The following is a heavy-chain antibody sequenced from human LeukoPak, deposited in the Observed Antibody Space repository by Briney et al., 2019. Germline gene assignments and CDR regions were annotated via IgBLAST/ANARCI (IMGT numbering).Heavy chain of an antibody. CDR3: AKVLRVTHYYYYYGMDV. J-gene: IGHJ6*02. Sequence: GRSLRLSCAASGFTFSSYGMHWVRQAPGKELEWVAVISYDGSNKYYADSVKGRFTISRDNSKNTLYLQMNSLRAEDTAVYYCAKVLRVTHYYYYYGMDVWGQGTTVTVSS. CDR1: GFTFSSYG. V-gene: IGHV3-30*18. D-gene: IGHD5-18*01. CDR2: ISYDGSNK.